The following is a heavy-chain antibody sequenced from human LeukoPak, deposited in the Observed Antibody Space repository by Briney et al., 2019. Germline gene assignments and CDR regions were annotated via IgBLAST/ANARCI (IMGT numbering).Heavy chain of an antibody. CDR3: ARDTTVTYTMDV. D-gene: IGHD4-17*01. Sequence: SETLSLTCTVSGGSISSYYWSWIRQPPGKGLEWIGYIYYSGSTNYNPSLKSRVTISVDTSKNQFSLKLSSVTAADTAVYYCARDTTVTYTMDVWGKGTTVTVSS. CDR2: IYYSGST. CDR1: GGSISSYY. V-gene: IGHV4-59*12. J-gene: IGHJ6*04.